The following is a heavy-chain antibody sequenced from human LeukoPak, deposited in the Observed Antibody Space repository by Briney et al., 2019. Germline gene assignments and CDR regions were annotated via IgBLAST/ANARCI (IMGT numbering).Heavy chain of an antibody. V-gene: IGHV3-21*01. D-gene: IGHD3-10*01. CDR2: ISSSSSYI. CDR3: ASFVGGSGSRDY. CDR1: GFTFSSYS. J-gene: IGHJ4*02. Sequence: KPGGSLRLSCAASGFTFSSYSMNWVRQAPGKGLEWVSSISSSSSYIYYADSVKGRFTISRDNAKNSLYLKMNSLRAEDTAVYYCASFVGGSGSRDYWGQGTLVTVSS.